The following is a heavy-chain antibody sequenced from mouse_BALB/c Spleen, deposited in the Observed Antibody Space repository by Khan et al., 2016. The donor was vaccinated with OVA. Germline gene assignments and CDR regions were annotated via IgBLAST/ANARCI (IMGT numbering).Heavy chain of an antibody. Sequence: EVQLQESGPGLVKPSQSLSLTCTVSGYSITSDYAWNWIRQFPGNKLEWMGYITHSGSTSYNPSLKSRISITRDTSKNHFFLQLNSVTNEDTATYFCARRSVWGAGTTVTVSS. CDR1: GYSITSDYA. V-gene: IGHV3-2*02. CDR2: ITHSGST. J-gene: IGHJ1*01. CDR3: ARRSV.